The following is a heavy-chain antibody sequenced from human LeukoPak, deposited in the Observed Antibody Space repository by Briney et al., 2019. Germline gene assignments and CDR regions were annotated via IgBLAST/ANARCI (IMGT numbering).Heavy chain of an antibody. J-gene: IGHJ5*02. CDR3: ARGREGVRTHFPFDP. V-gene: IGHV1-69*01. Sequence: ASVKVSCKASGGTFSSYAISWVRQAPGQGLEWMGGIIPIFGTANYAQKFQGRVTITADESTSTAYMELSSLRSEDTAVYYCARGREGVRTHFPFDPWGQGTLVTVSS. D-gene: IGHD3-3*02. CDR1: GGTFSSYA. CDR2: IIPIFGTA.